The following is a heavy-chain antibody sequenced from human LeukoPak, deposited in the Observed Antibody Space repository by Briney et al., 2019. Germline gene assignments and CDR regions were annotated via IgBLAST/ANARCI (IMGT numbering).Heavy chain of an antibody. D-gene: IGHD2-8*01. Sequence: GGSLKLSCAASGFAFSDSAIHWVRQASGKGLEWVGRIRDKGYGHATAYAASVKGRFTLSRDDSKNTAYLQMNSLKTEDTALYYCTTPNEGNWFDPWGQGTLVTVSS. CDR3: TTPNEGNWFDP. CDR1: GFAFSDSA. J-gene: IGHJ5*02. V-gene: IGHV3-73*01. CDR2: IRDKGYGHAT.